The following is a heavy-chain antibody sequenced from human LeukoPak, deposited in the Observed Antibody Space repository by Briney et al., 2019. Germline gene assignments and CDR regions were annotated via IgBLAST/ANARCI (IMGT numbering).Heavy chain of an antibody. CDR2: IYYSGST. CDR3: ARLYPPIFGVVPPKGWFDP. J-gene: IGHJ5*02. D-gene: IGHD3-3*01. Sequence: SETLSLTCTVSGGSISSRSYYWGWIRQPPGKGLEWIGSIYYSGSTYYNPSLKSRVTISVDTSKNQFSLKLSSVTAADTAVYYCARLYPPIFGVVPPKGWFDPWGQGTLVTVSS. V-gene: IGHV4-39*01. CDR1: GGSISSRSYY.